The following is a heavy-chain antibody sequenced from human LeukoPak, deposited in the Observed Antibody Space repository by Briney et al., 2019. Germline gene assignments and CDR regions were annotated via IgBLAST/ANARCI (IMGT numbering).Heavy chain of an antibody. D-gene: IGHD2-15*01. J-gene: IGHJ4*02. CDR2: ISDSGINT. CDR1: GFTFSSYA. Sequence: PEGSLRLSCAASGFTFSSYAMSWVRQAPGKGLEWVSGISDSGINTYYADSVKGRFTISRDNSKNALYLQMNSLRAEDTAVYYCAWGYCGGGSCYSFDYWGQGNLVTVS. CDR3: AWGYCGGGSCYSFDY. V-gene: IGHV3-23*01.